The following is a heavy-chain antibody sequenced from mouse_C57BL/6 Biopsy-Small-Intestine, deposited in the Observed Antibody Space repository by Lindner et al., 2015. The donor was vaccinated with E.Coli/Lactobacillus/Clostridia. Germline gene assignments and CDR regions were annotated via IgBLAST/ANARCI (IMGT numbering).Heavy chain of an antibody. CDR2: IYPGDGDT. CDR3: ARASGSSPYWYFDV. Sequence: VQLQESGAELVKPGASVKISCKASGYAFSSYWMNWVKQRPGKGLEWIGQIYPGDGDTNYNGKFKGKATLTADKSSSTAYMQLSSLTSEDSAVYFCARASGSSPYWYFDVWGTGTTVTVSS. CDR1: GYAFSSYW. D-gene: IGHD1-1*01. V-gene: IGHV1-80*01. J-gene: IGHJ1*03.